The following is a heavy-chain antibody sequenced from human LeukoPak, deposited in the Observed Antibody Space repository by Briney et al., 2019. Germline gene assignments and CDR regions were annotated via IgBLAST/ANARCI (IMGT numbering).Heavy chain of an antibody. D-gene: IGHD1-1*01. J-gene: IGHJ4*02. CDR2: ISSSASAV. Sequence: PGGSLRLSCAASGFTFSDYYMSWIRQAPGKGLEWVSYISSSASAVHYAGSVKGRFTVSRDNAKNSLYLQMNSLRAEDTAVYYCFLGAYEELEAIDHWGRGTLVTVSS. CDR3: FLGAYEELEAIDH. V-gene: IGHV3-11*04. CDR1: GFTFSDYY.